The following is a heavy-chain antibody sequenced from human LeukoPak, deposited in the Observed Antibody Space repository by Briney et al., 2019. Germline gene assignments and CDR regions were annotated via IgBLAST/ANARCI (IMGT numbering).Heavy chain of an antibody. D-gene: IGHD2-15*01. Sequence: ASVKVSRKASGGTFSSYAISWVRQAPGQGLEWMGGIIPIFGTANYAQKFQGRVTITADKSTSTAYMELSSLRSEDTAVYYCARGLGYCSGGSCPPNFDYWGQGALVTVSS. CDR1: GGTFSSYA. CDR2: IIPIFGTA. J-gene: IGHJ4*02. CDR3: ARGLGYCSGGSCPPNFDY. V-gene: IGHV1-69*06.